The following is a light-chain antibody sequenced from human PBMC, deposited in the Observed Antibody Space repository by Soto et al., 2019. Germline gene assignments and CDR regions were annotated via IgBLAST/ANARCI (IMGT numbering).Light chain of an antibody. CDR3: QQYDNLPPLT. J-gene: IGKJ4*01. Sequence: DIQMTQSPSSLSASVGDRVTITCQASQDISNYLNRYQQKPGKAPKLLIYDALNLETGVPSRFSGSGSGTDFTFTISSLQPEHIATYYCQQYDNLPPLTFGGGTKVEIK. CDR1: QDISNY. V-gene: IGKV1-33*01. CDR2: DAL.